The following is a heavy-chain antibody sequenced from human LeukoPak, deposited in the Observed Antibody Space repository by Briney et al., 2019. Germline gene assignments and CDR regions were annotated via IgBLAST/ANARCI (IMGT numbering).Heavy chain of an antibody. D-gene: IGHD3-10*01. CDR1: GFTFSNYA. Sequence: PGKSLRLSCAASGFTFSNYAMHWVRQAPGKGLEWVSLISSGGTYEYYADSVKGRLTISRDNSKNTLYLQLNSLRAEDTAVYYCAKDSTYYYDSGSSGPHYFDNWGQGTLVTVSS. CDR3: AKDSTYYYDSGSSGPHYFDN. J-gene: IGHJ4*02. V-gene: IGHV3-30*01. CDR2: ISSGGTYE.